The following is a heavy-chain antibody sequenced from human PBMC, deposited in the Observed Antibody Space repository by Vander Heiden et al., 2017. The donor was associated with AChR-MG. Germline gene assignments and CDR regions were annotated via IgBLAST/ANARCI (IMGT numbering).Heavy chain of an antibody. J-gene: IGHJ4*02. V-gene: IGHV1-8*01. CDR3: ARANGDYDY. D-gene: IGHD4-17*01. CDR1: GYTFTSYD. CDR2: MNPNSGHS. Sequence: QVQLVQSGAEVTKPGASVKVSCKASGYTFTSYDINWVRQATGQGLEWMGWMNPNSGHSGSAQKFQGRVTMTRDTSISTAYMELSSLRSEDTAIYYCARANGDYDYWCQGTLVALSS.